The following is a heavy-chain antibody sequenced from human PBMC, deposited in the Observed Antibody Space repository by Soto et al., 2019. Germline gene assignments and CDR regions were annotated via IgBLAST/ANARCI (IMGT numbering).Heavy chain of an antibody. Sequence: QITLKESGPPLVRPAQPLTLTCAFSGFSLTTTSMGVAWIRQPPGKAVEWLAPTYWDDDQRYSPSLKDRLTISKDTARSRVVLTISNMNPEDKGTYVYAHASDYDPVALDHWCPGALVTGSS. V-gene: IGHV2-5*02. CDR2: TYWDDDQ. CDR3: AHASDYDPVALDH. CDR1: GFSLTTTSMG. D-gene: IGHD6-25*01. J-gene: IGHJ4*02.